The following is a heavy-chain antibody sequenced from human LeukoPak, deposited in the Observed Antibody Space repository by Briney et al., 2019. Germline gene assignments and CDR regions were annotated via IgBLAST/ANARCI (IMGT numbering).Heavy chain of an antibody. CDR3: AKGPNYDILTGWRKTHNAFDI. CDR2: IGSSSSAI. D-gene: IGHD3-9*01. V-gene: IGHV3-48*01. Sequence: TGGSLRLSCEASGFTFNTYSMTWVRQAPGKGLEWLSYIGSSSSAIYYTDSVKGRFTISRDNSKNTLYLQMNSLRAEDTAVYYCAKGPNYDILTGWRKTHNAFDIWGQGTMVTVSS. CDR1: GFTFNTYS. J-gene: IGHJ3*02.